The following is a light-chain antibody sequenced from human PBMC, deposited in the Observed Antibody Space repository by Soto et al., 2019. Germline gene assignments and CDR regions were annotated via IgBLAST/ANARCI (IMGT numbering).Light chain of an antibody. J-gene: IGKJ2*01. Sequence: DIQMTQSPSSLSASVGDRVAITCRASQSISSYLNWYQQKPGKAPELLIYATSSLQSEVPSRFSGSGSGTDFTLSIDSLQPEDFATYYCQQSYTTPPTFGQGTKLDIK. CDR1: QSISSY. CDR3: QQSYTTPPT. CDR2: ATS. V-gene: IGKV1-39*01.